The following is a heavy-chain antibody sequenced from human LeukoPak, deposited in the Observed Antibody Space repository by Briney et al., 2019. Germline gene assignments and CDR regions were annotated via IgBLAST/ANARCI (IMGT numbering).Heavy chain of an antibody. J-gene: IGHJ3*02. CDR2: ISGSGGST. Sequence: GGSLRHSCAASGFTFSSYAMSWVRQAPGRGLEWVSAISGSGGSTYYADSVKGRFTISRDNSKNTLYPQMNSLRAEDTAVYYCAKTRRLGFTTPDAFDIWGQGTMVTVSS. CDR3: AKTRRLGFTTPDAFDI. V-gene: IGHV3-23*01. D-gene: IGHD1-14*01. CDR1: GFTFSSYA.